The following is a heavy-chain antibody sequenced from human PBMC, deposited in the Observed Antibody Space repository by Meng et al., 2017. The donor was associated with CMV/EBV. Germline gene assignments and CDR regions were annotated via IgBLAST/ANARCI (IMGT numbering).Heavy chain of an antibody. D-gene: IGHD2-15*01. Sequence: SETLSLTCAVYGGSFSGYYWSWIRQPPGKGLEWIGEIHHSGSTNYNPSLKSRVTISVDTSKNQFSLKLSSVTAADTAVYYCARGAIYCSGGSCYSGKSDYWGQGTLVTVSS. CDR3: ARGAIYCSGGSCYSGKSDY. CDR1: GGSFSGYY. J-gene: IGHJ4*02. CDR2: IHHSGST. V-gene: IGHV4-34*01.